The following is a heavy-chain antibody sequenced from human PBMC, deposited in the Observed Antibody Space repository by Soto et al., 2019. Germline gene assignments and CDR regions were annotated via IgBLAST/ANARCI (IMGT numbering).Heavy chain of an antibody. V-gene: IGHV3-30-3*01. CDR1: GFTFSSYA. CDR2: ISYDGSNK. Sequence: QVQLVESGGGVVQPGRSLRLSCAASGFTFSSYAMHWVSQAPGKGLEWVAVISYDGSNKYYADSVKGRFTISRDNSKNTLYLQMNSLRAEDTAVYYCARGDIVLVPAAILGHFDYWGQGTLVTVSS. D-gene: IGHD2-2*01. J-gene: IGHJ4*02. CDR3: ARGDIVLVPAAILGHFDY.